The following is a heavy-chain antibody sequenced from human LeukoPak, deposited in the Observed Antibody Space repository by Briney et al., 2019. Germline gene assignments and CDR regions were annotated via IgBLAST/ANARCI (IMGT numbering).Heavy chain of an antibody. CDR2: INPSGGST. Sequence: GASVKVSCKASGYTFTSYYMHWVRQAPGQGLEWMGIINPSGGSTSYAQKFQGRVTMTRDTSTSTVYMELSSLRSEDTAVYYCARESEIIYGGDIGDYGGKEPLVTVPS. CDR1: GYTFTSYY. CDR3: ARESEIIYGGDIGDY. V-gene: IGHV1-46*01. D-gene: IGHD2-15*01. J-gene: IGHJ4*02.